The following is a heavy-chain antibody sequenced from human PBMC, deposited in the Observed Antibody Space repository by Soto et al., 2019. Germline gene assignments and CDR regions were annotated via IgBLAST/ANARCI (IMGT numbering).Heavy chain of an antibody. CDR1: GYTFTSYA. CDR3: ARDRTIFGVVVSRKWFDP. CDR2: INTNTGNP. Sequence: ASVKVSCKASGYTFTSYAMNWVRQAPGQGLEWMGWINTNTGNPTYAQGFTGRFVFSLDTSVSTAYLQICSLKAEDTAVYYCARDRTIFGVVVSRKWFDPCGQGTLVTVSS. J-gene: IGHJ5*02. V-gene: IGHV7-4-1*01. D-gene: IGHD3-3*01.